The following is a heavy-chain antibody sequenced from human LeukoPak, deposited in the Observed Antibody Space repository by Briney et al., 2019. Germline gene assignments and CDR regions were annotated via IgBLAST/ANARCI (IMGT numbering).Heavy chain of an antibody. Sequence: ASVTVSCKASGGTFSSYAISWVRQAPGQGLEWMGRIIPIFGIANYAQKFQGRVTITADKSTSTAYMELSSLRSEDTAVYYCARDNFGVVDYWGQGTLVTVSS. D-gene: IGHD3-3*01. CDR3: ARDNFGVVDY. CDR2: IIPIFGIA. CDR1: GGTFSSYA. J-gene: IGHJ4*02. V-gene: IGHV1-69*04.